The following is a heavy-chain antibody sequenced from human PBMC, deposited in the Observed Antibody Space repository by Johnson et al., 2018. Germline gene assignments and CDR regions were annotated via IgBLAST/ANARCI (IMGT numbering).Heavy chain of an antibody. Sequence: QVQLVQSGGGVVQPGTSLRLSCGVSGVTLSNSIMHWVRQAPGKGLEWVALISQDEMNKQYGDSARDRFTIARDISSNTVYLHLNSLGAEDTALYYGARYLISVPVTVGHWGQGIRVTFSS. J-gene: IGHJ1*01. D-gene: IGHD6-19*01. CDR3: ARYLISVPVTVGH. CDR1: GVTLSNSI. V-gene: IGHV3-30*03. CDR2: ISQDEMNK.